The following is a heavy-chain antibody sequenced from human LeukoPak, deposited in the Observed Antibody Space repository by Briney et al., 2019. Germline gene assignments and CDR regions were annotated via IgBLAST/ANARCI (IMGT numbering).Heavy chain of an antibody. J-gene: IGHJ4*02. CDR3: ARLRTYCSSSSCFLYVFDY. CDR2: IYYSGSA. D-gene: IGHD2-2*01. Sequence: TSETLSLTCTVPGGSISSSRYYWGWIRQPPGQGLEWIGSIYYSGSAYYNPSLKSRVTISVDTSKNQFSLKLSSVTAADTAVYYCARLRTYCSSSSCFLYVFDYWGQGTLVTVSS. V-gene: IGHV4-39*01. CDR1: GGSISSSRYY.